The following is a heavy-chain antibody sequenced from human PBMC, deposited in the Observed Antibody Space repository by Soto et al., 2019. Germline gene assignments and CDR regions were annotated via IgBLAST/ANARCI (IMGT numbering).Heavy chain of an antibody. CDR1: GYTFTSYY. CDR3: ARDGRARRYFDWNVDPDY. J-gene: IGHJ4*02. D-gene: IGHD3-9*01. Sequence: ASVKVSCKASGYTFTSYYMHWVRQAPGQGLEWMGIINPSGGSTSYAQKFQGRVTMTRDTSTSTVYMELSSLRSEDTAVYYCARDGRARRYFDWNVDPDYWGQGTPVTVSS. V-gene: IGHV1-46*03. CDR2: INPSGGST.